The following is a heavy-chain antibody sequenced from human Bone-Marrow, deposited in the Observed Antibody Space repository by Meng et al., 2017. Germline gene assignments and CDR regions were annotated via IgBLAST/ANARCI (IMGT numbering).Heavy chain of an antibody. CDR2: INHSGST. Sequence: QVRLQQWGAGLLKPSETLSLTCVVSGGSFSDYYWSWIRQPPGKGLEWIGEINHSGSTNYNPSLEGRATISVDTSQNNLSLRLSSVTAADSAVYYCARGPTTMAHDFDYWGQGTLVTASS. J-gene: IGHJ4*02. V-gene: IGHV4-34*01. CDR3: ARGPTTMAHDFDY. D-gene: IGHD4-11*01. CDR1: GGSFSDYY.